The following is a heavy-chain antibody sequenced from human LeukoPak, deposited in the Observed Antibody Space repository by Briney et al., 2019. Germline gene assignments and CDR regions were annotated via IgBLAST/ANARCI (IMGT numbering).Heavy chain of an antibody. J-gene: IGHJ4*02. CDR1: GFTFSSYW. CDR3: ARVYDFWSGYFHEDY. D-gene: IGHD3-3*01. V-gene: IGHV3-74*01. CDR2: INSDGSST. Sequence: QPGGSLRLSCAASGFTFSSYWMHWVRQAPRKGLVWVSRINSDGSSTSYADSVKGRFTISRDNAKNTLYLQMNSLRAEDTAVYYCARVYDFWSGYFHEDYWGQGTLVTVSS.